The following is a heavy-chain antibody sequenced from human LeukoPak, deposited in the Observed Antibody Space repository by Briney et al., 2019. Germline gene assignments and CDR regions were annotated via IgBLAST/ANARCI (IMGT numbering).Heavy chain of an antibody. V-gene: IGHV4-4*09. CDR3: ARRTTWFDP. D-gene: IGHD2/OR15-2a*01. Sequence: SETLSLTCTVSGGSISSYYWSWIRQPPGKGLEWIGYIYTSGSTNYNPSLKSRVTISVDTSKNQFSLKLSSVIAADTAVYYCARRTTWFDPWGQGTLVTVSS. CDR2: IYTSGST. CDR1: GGSISSYY. J-gene: IGHJ5*02.